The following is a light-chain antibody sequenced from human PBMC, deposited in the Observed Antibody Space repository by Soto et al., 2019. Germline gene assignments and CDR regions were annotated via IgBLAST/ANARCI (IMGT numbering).Light chain of an antibody. CDR2: AAS. CDR1: QSISNY. CDR3: QQSYSAPRT. Sequence: DIQMTQSPSSLSASVGDRVTITCRASQSISNYLNWYQQKPGKAPKLLIYAASSVQSGVPSRFSGSGSGPDFTLTISSLQPEDFATYYCQQSYSAPRTFGQGTKVEIK. V-gene: IGKV1-39*01. J-gene: IGKJ1*01.